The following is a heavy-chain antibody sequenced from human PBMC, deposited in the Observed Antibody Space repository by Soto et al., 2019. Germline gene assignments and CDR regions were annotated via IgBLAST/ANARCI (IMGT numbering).Heavy chain of an antibody. Sequence: SETLSLTCTVSGGSISSGGYYWSWIRQHPGKGLEWIGYIYYSGSTYYNPSLKSRVTISVDTSKNQFSLKLSSVTAADTAVYYCARGQIVVPAAIPGGWFDPWGQGTLVTVSS. CDR2: IYYSGST. CDR1: GGSISSGGYY. D-gene: IGHD2-2*02. CDR3: ARGQIVVPAAIPGGWFDP. J-gene: IGHJ5*02. V-gene: IGHV4-31*03.